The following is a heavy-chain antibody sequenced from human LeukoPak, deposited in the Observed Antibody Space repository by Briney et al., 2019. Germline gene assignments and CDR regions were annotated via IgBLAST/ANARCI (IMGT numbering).Heavy chain of an antibody. D-gene: IGHD2-15*01. Sequence: PGGSLRLSCAAHGVTFSDQYRDWARQAPGKGLEWVGRIRNKANSYTTDYAASVKGRFTISRDDSNNSLYLQMNSLKTEDTGVYCCARARYCAVGTCYKDYWGQGTLVTVSS. V-gene: IGHV3-72*01. CDR3: ARARYCAVGTCYKDY. CDR2: IRNKANSYTT. J-gene: IGHJ4*02. CDR1: GVTFSDQY.